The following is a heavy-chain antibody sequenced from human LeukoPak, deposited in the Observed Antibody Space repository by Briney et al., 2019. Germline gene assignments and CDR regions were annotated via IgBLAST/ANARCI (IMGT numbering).Heavy chain of an antibody. CDR2: IIPIFGTA. Sequence: SVKVSCKASGGTLSSYAISWVRQAPGQGLEWMGGIIPIFGTANYAQKFQGRVTITADESTSTAYMELSSLRSEDTAVYYCARASSGWYRILDYWGQGTLVTVSS. D-gene: IGHD6-19*01. J-gene: IGHJ4*02. CDR1: GGTLSSYA. CDR3: ARASSGWYRILDY. V-gene: IGHV1-69*13.